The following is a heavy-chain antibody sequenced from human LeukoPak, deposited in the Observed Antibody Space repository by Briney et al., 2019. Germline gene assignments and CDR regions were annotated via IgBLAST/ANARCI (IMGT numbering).Heavy chain of an antibody. CDR1: GFTSSSYA. V-gene: IGHV3-23*01. Sequence: PGRSLRLSCAASGFTSSSYAMSWVRQAPGKGLEWVSAISGSGGSTYYADSVKGRFTISRDNSKNTLYLQMNSLRAEDTAVYYCASPKWDYYLYYFDYWGQGTLVTVPS. D-gene: IGHD2-21*02. CDR2: ISGSGGST. CDR3: ASPKWDYYLYYFDY. J-gene: IGHJ4*02.